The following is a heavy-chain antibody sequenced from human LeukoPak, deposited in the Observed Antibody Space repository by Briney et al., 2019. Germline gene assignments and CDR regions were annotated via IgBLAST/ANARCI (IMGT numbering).Heavy chain of an antibody. D-gene: IGHD6-19*01. Sequence: PSGTLSLTCAVSGGSISSSNWWSWVRPPPGKGLEWIGEIYHSGSTNYNPSLKSRVTISVDKSKNQFSLKLSSVTAADTAVYYCARARGDSSGWYYFDYWGQGTLVTVSS. CDR1: GGSISSSNW. V-gene: IGHV4-4*02. CDR3: ARARGDSSGWYYFDY. J-gene: IGHJ4*02. CDR2: IYHSGST.